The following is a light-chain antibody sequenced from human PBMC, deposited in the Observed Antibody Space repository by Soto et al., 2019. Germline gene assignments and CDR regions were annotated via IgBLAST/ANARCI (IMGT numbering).Light chain of an antibody. CDR3: SSYSSSSTLV. CDR2: DVR. J-gene: IGLJ1*01. V-gene: IGLV2-14*01. Sequence: QSALTQPASVSGSPGQSISISCTGTSSDVGGYNYVSWYQQHPGKAPKFIIYDVRNRPSGVSNRFSGSKSGNTASLTFSWLQAEDYADYYCSSYSSSSTLVFGTGTKVTVL. CDR1: SSDVGGYNY.